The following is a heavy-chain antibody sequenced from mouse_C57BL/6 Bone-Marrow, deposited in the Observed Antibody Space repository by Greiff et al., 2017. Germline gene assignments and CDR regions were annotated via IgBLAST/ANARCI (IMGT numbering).Heavy chain of an antibody. J-gene: IGHJ1*03. CDR2: ISYSGST. CDR1: GYSITSDY. D-gene: IGHD1-1*01. Sequence: EVQLQQSGPGLAKPSQTLSLTCSVTGYSITSDYWNWIRKFPGNKLEYMGYISYSGSTYYNPSLKSRISITRDTSKNQYSLQLNSVTTAETTTYYCARYRSYGSSYGYFDVWGTGTTVTVSS. V-gene: IGHV3-8*01. CDR3: ARYRSYGSSYGYFDV.